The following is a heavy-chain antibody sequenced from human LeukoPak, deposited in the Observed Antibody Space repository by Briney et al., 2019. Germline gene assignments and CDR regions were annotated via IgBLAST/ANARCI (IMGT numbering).Heavy chain of an antibody. CDR3: ATHSYYYGSGSYPHYLDY. J-gene: IGHJ4*02. V-gene: IGHV3-20*04. Sequence: GGSLRLSCAASGFTFADNGMSWVRQAPGKGLEWVSGLNWNGGSTGYADSVKGRFTISRDNARNSLYLQMNSLRTEDTALYYCATHSYYYGSGSYPHYLDYWGQGTLVTVSA. D-gene: IGHD3-10*01. CDR1: GFTFADNG. CDR2: LNWNGGST.